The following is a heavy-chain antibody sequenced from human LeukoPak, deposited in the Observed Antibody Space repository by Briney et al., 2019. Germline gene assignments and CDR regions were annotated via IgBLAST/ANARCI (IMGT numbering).Heavy chain of an antibody. J-gene: IGHJ5*02. D-gene: IGHD2-2*01. CDR1: GFTFSIYG. CDR3: AKSGCNSTSCYGLFSGWFDT. V-gene: IGHV3-33*06. CDR2: IWYDGSNK. Sequence: GGSLRLSCAASGFTFSIYGMHWVRQAPGKGLEWVAVIWYDGSNKYSADSVKGRFTMSRDNSKNTLYMQMNSLRAEDTAVYYCAKSGCNSTSCYGLFSGWFDTWGQGTLVTASS.